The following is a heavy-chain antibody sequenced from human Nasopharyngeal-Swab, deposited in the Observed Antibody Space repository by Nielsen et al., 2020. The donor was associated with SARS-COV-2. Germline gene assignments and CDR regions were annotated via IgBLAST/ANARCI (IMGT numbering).Heavy chain of an antibody. Sequence: GGSLRRYCAASGFTFSSYRRNWVRQAPGKGLEWVSSISSSSSYIYYADSLKGRFTISRDNSKNTLYLQMNSLRAEDTAVYYCARDPRSLYYMDVWGKGTTVTVSS. CDR2: ISSSSSYI. V-gene: IGHV3-21*01. J-gene: IGHJ6*03. CDR1: GFTFSSYR. CDR3: ARDPRSLYYMDV.